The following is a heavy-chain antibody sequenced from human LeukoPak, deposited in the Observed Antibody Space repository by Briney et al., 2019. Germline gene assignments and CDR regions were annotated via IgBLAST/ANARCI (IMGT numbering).Heavy chain of an antibody. Sequence: KPSETLSLTCTVSGGSVSSGSYYWSWIRQPPGKGLEWIGYIYYSGSTNYNPSLKSRVTISVDTSKNQFSLKLSSVTAADTAVYYCAREVSYRFLEWLPPFDYWGQGTLVTVPS. CDR1: GGSVSSGSYY. D-gene: IGHD3-3*01. V-gene: IGHV4-61*01. J-gene: IGHJ4*02. CDR3: AREVSYRFLEWLPPFDY. CDR2: IYYSGST.